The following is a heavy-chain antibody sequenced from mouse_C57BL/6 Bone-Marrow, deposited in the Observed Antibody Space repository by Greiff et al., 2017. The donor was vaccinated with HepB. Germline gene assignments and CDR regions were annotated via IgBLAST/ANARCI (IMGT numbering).Heavy chain of an antibody. CDR2: IDPEDGET. Sequence: VHVKQSGAELVKPGASVKLSCTASGFNIKDYYMHWVKQRTEQGLEWIGRIDPEDGETKYAQKFQGKVTITADTSSNTAYLQRNSLASEDTAVYYFARSLLRLQRRYFDVWGTGTTVTVSS. CDR3: ARSLLRLQRRYFDV. CDR1: GFNIKDYY. V-gene: IGHV14-2*01. D-gene: IGHD2-2*01. J-gene: IGHJ1*03.